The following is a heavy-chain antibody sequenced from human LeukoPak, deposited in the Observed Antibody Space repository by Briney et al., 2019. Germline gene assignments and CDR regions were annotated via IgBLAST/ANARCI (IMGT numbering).Heavy chain of an antibody. V-gene: IGHV3-30-3*01. CDR3: ARAPQATRGSFGIYHRDV. CDR2: ISYDGSIK. D-gene: IGHD3-10*01. CDR1: GFIFRNSA. J-gene: IGHJ6*02. Sequence: GGSLRLSCAASGFIFRNSAMDCVRQAPGKGLEWVAAISYDGSIKDYADSVKGRFTISRDNSQNTLDLQMNSLRGEDTGVYFCARAPQATRGSFGIYHRDVWGQGTTVTVS.